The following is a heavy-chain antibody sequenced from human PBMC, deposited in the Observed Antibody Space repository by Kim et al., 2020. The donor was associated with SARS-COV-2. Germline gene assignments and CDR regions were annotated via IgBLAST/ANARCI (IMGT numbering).Heavy chain of an antibody. D-gene: IGHD5-12*01. CDR3: ARRRDGYNFAFDI. CDR1: GGTFSSYA. V-gene: IGHV1-69*04. J-gene: IGHJ3*02. Sequence: SVKVSCKASGGTFSSYAISWVRQAPGQGLEWMGRIIPILGIANYAQKFQGRVAITADKSTSTAYMELSSLRSEDTAVYYCARRRDGYNFAFDIWGQGTMFTVSS. CDR2: IIPILGIA.